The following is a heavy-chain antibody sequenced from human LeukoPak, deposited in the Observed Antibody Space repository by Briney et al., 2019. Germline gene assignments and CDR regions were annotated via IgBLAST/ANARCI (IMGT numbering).Heavy chain of an antibody. J-gene: IGHJ4*02. CDR3: AREAGIAVAGTRHFDY. D-gene: IGHD6-19*01. Sequence: GASVKVSCKASGGTFSSYAISWVRQAPGQGLEWMGRIIPILGIANYAQKFLGRVTITADKSTSTAYMELSSLRSEDTAVYYCAREAGIAVAGTRHFDYWGQGTLVTVSS. V-gene: IGHV1-69*04. CDR1: GGTFSSYA. CDR2: IIPILGIA.